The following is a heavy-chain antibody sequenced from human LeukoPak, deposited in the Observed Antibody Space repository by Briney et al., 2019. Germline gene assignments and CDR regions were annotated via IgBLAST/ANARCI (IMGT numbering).Heavy chain of an antibody. CDR3: TRDSSGSYAGY. D-gene: IGHD1-26*01. CDR2: ISSDSDTI. Sequence: GGSLRLSCAAAGFTFSLYSMNWVRQAPGKGLEWISYISSDSDTIYYADSVKGRFIISRDNAKNLVYLQMNSLRAEDTAVYYCTRDSSGSYAGYWGQGTLVTVSS. V-gene: IGHV3-48*04. J-gene: IGHJ4*02. CDR1: GFTFSLYS.